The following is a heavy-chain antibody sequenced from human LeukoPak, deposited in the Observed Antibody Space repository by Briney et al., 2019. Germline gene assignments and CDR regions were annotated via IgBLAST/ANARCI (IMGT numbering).Heavy chain of an antibody. D-gene: IGHD5-18*01. CDR2: IIPILSIP. Sequence: ASVKVSCKASGGTFSTYAISWVRQAPGQGLEWMGRIIPILSIPNYVQKFQGRVTITADKSTSTAYMELSSLRSEDTAVYYCARDGVTAMVQDFDYWGLGTLVTVSS. J-gene: IGHJ4*02. V-gene: IGHV1-69*04. CDR1: GGTFSTYA. CDR3: ARDGVTAMVQDFDY.